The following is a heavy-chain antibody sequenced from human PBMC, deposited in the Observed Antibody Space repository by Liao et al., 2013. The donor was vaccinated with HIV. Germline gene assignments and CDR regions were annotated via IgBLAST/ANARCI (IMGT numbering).Heavy chain of an antibody. D-gene: IGHD6-13*01. CDR1: GGSFSVYY. CDR2: ITHSGVT. CDR3: AVGNSWYNAWVY. Sequence: QVHLHQSDAGLLKPSETLSLTCGVNGGSFSVYYWSWVRQPPGKGLEWIGEITHSGVTTYNPSLKSRLTISRDTAANQFSLNLKVVTAADTATYYCAVGNSWYNAWVYWGQGTVVTVSS. J-gene: IGHJ4*02. V-gene: IGHV4-34*01.